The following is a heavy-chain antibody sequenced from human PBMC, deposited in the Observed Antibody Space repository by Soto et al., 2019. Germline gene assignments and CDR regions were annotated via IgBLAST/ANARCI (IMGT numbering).Heavy chain of an antibody. V-gene: IGHV1-2*02. J-gene: IGHJ6*02. CDR3: ARGDLWGGYYYGMDV. CDR2: INPNSGGT. D-gene: IGHD3-3*01. CDR1: GYTFTGYY. Sequence: ASVKVSFKASGYTFTGYYMHWVRQAPGQGLEWMGWINPNSGGTNYAQKFQGRVTMTRDTSISTAYMELSRLRSDDTAVYYCARGDLWGGYYYGMDVWGQGTTVTVSS.